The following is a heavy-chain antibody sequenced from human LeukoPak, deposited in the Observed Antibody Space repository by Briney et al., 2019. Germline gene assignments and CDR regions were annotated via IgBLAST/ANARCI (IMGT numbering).Heavy chain of an antibody. D-gene: IGHD1-20*01. J-gene: IGHJ4*02. CDR2: INPSGGST. V-gene: IGHV1-46*01. Sequence: MGIINPSGGSTSYAQKFQGRVTITRDTSTSTVYMELSSLRSEDTAVYYCAREGYNWNDVNYWGQGTLVTVSS. CDR3: AREGYNWNDVNY.